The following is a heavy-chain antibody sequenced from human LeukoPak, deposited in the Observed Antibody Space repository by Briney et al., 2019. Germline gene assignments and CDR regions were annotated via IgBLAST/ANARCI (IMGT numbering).Heavy chain of an antibody. V-gene: IGHV4-4*07. CDR3: ARVFWSGYSTYYYYYMDA. D-gene: IGHD3-3*01. CDR1: GGSISSYY. J-gene: IGHJ6*03. CDR2: IYTSGST. Sequence: PSETLSLTCTVSGGSISSYYWSWIRQPAGKGLEWIGRIYTSGSTNYNPSLKSRVTMSVDTSKNQFSLKLSSVTAADTAVYYCARVFWSGYSTYYYYYMDAWGKGTTVTVSS.